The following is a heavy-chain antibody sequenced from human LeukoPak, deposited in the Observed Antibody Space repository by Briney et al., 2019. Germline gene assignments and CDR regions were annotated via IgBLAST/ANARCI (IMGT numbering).Heavy chain of an antibody. CDR2: ISAYNGNT. V-gene: IGHV1-18*01. CDR1: GYTFTSYG. J-gene: IGHJ4*02. D-gene: IGHD2-15*01. CDR3: ARDGRGYCSGSSCFSSSKY. Sequence: ASVKVSCKASGYTFTSYGISRVRQAPGQGLEWMGWISAYNGNTNYAQKLQGRVTMTTDTSTSTAYMELRSLRSDDTAVYYCARDGRGYCSGSSCFSSSKYWGQGTLVTVSS.